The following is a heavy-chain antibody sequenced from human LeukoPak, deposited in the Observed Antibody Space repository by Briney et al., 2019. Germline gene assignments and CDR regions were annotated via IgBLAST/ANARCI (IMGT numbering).Heavy chain of an antibody. D-gene: IGHD5/OR15-5a*01. CDR3: ARDILGMSTLDS. V-gene: IGHV3-53*01. J-gene: IGHJ4*02. CDR2: IYSGGST. CDR1: GFTFSSYW. Sequence: GGSLRLSSAASGFTFSSYWMSWVRQAPGKGLEWVSVIYSGGSTYYADSVKGRFTISRDSSKNTLYLQMNSLRAEDTAVYYCARDILGMSTLDSWGQGTLVTVSS.